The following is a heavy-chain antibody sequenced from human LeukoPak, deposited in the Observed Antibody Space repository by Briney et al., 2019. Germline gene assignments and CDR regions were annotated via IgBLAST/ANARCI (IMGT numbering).Heavy chain of an antibody. CDR1: GFTFSSYA. Sequence: GGSLRLSCAASGFTFSSYAMSWVRQAPGKGLEWVSAISGSGGSTYYADSVKGRSTISRDNSKNTLYLQMNSLRAEDTAVYYCAKSRLLWFGELLDYWGQGTLVTVSS. J-gene: IGHJ4*02. V-gene: IGHV3-23*01. D-gene: IGHD3-10*01. CDR2: ISGSGGST. CDR3: AKSRLLWFGELLDY.